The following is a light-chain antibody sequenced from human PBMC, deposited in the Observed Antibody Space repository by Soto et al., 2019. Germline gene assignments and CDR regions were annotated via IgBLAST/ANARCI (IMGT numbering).Light chain of an antibody. CDR1: QSVSTNS. J-gene: IGKJ4*01. V-gene: IGKV3-20*01. Sequence: EIVLTQSPDTLSLSPGERATLSCRASQSVSTNSLAWYQQKPGQAPRPLIYAASSRATGTRDRFSGSGSGTEFTLIISRLEPEDFAVDYCEQYGSSVLTFGGGTKVEIK. CDR2: AAS. CDR3: EQYGSSVLT.